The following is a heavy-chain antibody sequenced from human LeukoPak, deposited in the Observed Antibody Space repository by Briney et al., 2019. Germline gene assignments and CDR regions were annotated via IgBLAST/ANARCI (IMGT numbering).Heavy chain of an antibody. J-gene: IGHJ4*02. CDR2: IYYSGST. CDR1: GGSISSSSYY. V-gene: IGHV4-39*07. CDR3: ARGVTTVTPFDY. Sequence: KSSETLSLTCTVSGGSISSSSYYWGWIRQPPGKGLEWIGSIYYSGSTYYNPSLKSRVTISVDTSKNQFSLKLSSVTAADTAVYYCARGVTTVTPFDYWGQGTLVTVSS. D-gene: IGHD4-17*01.